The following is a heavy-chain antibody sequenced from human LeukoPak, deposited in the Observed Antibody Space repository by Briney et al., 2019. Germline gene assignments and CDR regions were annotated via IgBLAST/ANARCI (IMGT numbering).Heavy chain of an antibody. Sequence: SLKISCAASGFTFDDYAMHWVRQAPGKGLEWVSGISWNSGSIGYADSVKGRFTISRDNAKNSLYLQMNSLRAEDTALYYCAKGKVWGSNWFDPWGQGTLVTVSS. CDR3: AKGKVWGSNWFDP. D-gene: IGHD3-16*01. CDR2: ISWNSGSI. V-gene: IGHV3-9*01. J-gene: IGHJ5*02. CDR1: GFTFDDYA.